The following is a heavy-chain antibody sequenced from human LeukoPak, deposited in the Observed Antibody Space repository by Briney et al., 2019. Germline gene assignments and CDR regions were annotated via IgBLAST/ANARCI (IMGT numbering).Heavy chain of an antibody. Sequence: GGSLRLSCAASGFTFSSFAMNWVRQAPGKGLEWVSYIDSSDSTIHYADSVKGRFTISRDNAKNSLYLQMNGLRAEDTAVYYCARTKEMATISYFDSWGQGTLVTVSS. V-gene: IGHV3-48*03. J-gene: IGHJ4*02. D-gene: IGHD5-24*01. CDR1: GFTFSSFA. CDR2: IDSSDSTI. CDR3: ARTKEMATISYFDS.